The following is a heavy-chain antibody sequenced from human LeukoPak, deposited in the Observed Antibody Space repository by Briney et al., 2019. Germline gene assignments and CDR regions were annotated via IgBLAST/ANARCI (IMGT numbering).Heavy chain of an antibody. CDR1: GGSFSGYY. V-gene: IGHV4-34*01. Sequence: SETLSLTCAVYGGSFSGYYWSWIRQPPGKGLEWIGEINHSGSTNYNPSLKSRVTISVDTSKNQFSLKLSSVTAADTAVYYCARGGPMVRGAYIPPAAFDIWGQGTMVTVSS. D-gene: IGHD3-10*01. CDR2: INHSGST. J-gene: IGHJ3*02. CDR3: ARGGPMVRGAYIPPAAFDI.